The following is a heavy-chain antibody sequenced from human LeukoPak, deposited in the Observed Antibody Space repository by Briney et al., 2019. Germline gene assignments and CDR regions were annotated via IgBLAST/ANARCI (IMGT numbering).Heavy chain of an antibody. V-gene: IGHV2-5*01. CDR3: AHTLQGYNWNDIENWFDP. CDR2: IYWNDDK. CDR1: GFSLSTSGVG. J-gene: IGHJ5*02. Sequence: SGPTLVKPTQTLTLTCTFSGFSLSTSGVGVGWIRQPPGKALEWLALIYWNDDKRYSPSLKSRLTITKDTSKNQVVLTMTNMDPADTATYYCAHTLQGYNWNDIENWFDPWGQGTLVTVSS. D-gene: IGHD1-1*01.